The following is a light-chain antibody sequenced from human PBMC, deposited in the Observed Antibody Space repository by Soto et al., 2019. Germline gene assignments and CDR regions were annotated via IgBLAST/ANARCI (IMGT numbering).Light chain of an antibody. CDR1: QSIGSD. J-gene: IGKJ1*01. V-gene: IGKV3-11*01. CDR2: DAS. Sequence: EIVLTQSPATLSLSPGERATLSCRASQSIGSDLAWYQQGRGQAPRLLIYDASNRAPGIPARCGGSGSGTDFTLTISSLEPEDFAVYHCQQRAKWPRTFGQGTMVYIK. CDR3: QQRAKWPRT.